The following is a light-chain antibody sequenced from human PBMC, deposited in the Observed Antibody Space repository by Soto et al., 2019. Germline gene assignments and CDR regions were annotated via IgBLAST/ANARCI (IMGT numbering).Light chain of an antibody. CDR1: QSVSSSY. Sequence: EIVLTQSPGTLSLSPGERATLSCRASQSVSSSYLAWYQQKPGQAPRLLIYGASSRATGIPDRFSGSGSGTDFTLTISRLEPEDSAVYYCQQYGSSWAFGQGTKGEIK. V-gene: IGKV3-20*01. CDR3: QQYGSSWA. J-gene: IGKJ1*01. CDR2: GAS.